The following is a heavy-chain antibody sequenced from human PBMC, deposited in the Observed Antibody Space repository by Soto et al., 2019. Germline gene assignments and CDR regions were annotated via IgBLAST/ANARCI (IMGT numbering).Heavy chain of an antibody. D-gene: IGHD6-19*01. CDR1: GFSLSTSGVG. Sequence: QITLKESGPTLVKPTQTLTLTCTFSGFSLSTSGVGVGWIRQPPGKALEWLALIYWNDDKRYSPYLKSRLTITKDTSKNQVVLTMTNMDPVDTATYYGAHRRIIAVAGRLTNWFDPWGQGTLVTVSS. CDR2: IYWNDDK. J-gene: IGHJ5*02. CDR3: AHRRIIAVAGRLTNWFDP. V-gene: IGHV2-5*01.